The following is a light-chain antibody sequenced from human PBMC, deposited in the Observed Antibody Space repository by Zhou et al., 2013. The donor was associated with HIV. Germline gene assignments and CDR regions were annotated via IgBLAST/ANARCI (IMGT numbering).Light chain of an antibody. CDR3: QQYGSSATT. CDR1: QSVGSTY. CDR2: GAS. Sequence: EIVLTQSPGTLSLSPGERATLSCRASQSVGSTYLAWYQQKPGQAPRLLISGASSRAPGIPDRFTGSGSGRDFTLTIIRLEPEDFAVYYCQQYGSSATTFGQGTKVEIK. J-gene: IGKJ1*01. V-gene: IGKV3-20*01.